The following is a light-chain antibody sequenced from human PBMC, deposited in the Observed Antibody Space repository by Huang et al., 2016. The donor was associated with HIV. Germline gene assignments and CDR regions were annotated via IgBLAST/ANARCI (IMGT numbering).Light chain of an antibody. V-gene: IGKV1-9*01. CDR3: QQLNTLFT. Sequence: IQLTQSPSSLSASVGDRVTITCRASQGISSYLAWYQQKPGKAPKLLIYAASTLQSGVPSRFSGSGCGTDFTLTISSLQPEDFATYYCQQLNTLFTFGPGTKVDIK. CDR1: QGISSY. J-gene: IGKJ3*01. CDR2: AAS.